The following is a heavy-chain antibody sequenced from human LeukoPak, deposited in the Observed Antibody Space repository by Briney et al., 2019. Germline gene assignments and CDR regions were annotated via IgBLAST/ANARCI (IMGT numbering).Heavy chain of an antibody. J-gene: IGHJ5*02. CDR1: RFTFSSHA. D-gene: IGHD3-3*01. Sequence: GGSLRLSCAASRFTFSSHAMSWVRQAPGKGPEWVSTITGHGASTYYADSVKGRFTISRDNSKNKIYLLRNKLRVEATDVYDCAKDREWSLFDPLGQGTLVAVSS. CDR2: ITGHGAST. V-gene: IGHV3-23*01. CDR3: AKDREWSLFDP.